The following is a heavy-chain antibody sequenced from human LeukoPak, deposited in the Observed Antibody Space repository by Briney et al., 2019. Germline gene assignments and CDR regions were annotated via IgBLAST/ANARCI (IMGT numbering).Heavy chain of an antibody. CDR2: IIPIFGTA. CDR3: ARDLCGSSVDY. V-gene: IGHV1-69*13. J-gene: IGHJ4*02. Sequence: EASVKVSCKASGGTFSSYAISWVRHAPGQGLEWMGGIIPIFGTANYAQKFQGRVTITADESTSTAYMELSSLRSEDTAVYYCARDLCGSSVDYWGQGTLVTVSS. D-gene: IGHD6-6*01. CDR1: GGTFSSYA.